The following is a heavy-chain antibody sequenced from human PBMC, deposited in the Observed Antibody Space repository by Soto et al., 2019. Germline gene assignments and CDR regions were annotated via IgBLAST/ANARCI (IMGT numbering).Heavy chain of an antibody. CDR1: GFTFSSYA. J-gene: IGHJ4*02. V-gene: IGHV3-23*01. CDR2: ISGGGGST. D-gene: IGHD2-8*02. Sequence: GGSLRLSCAASGFTFSSYAMSWVRQAPGKGLEWVSGISGGGGSTFYADSVKGRFTISRDNSKNTLYLQMNSLRAEDTAVYYCAKDGASGLRLYYFDYWGQGTLVTVS. CDR3: AKDGASGLRLYYFDY.